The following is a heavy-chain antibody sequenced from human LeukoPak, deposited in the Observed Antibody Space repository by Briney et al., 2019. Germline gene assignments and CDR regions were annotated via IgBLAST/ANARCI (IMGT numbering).Heavy chain of an antibody. V-gene: IGHV4-34*01. CDR3: ASSWFAVAGTETNWFDP. Sequence: PSETLSLTCAVYGGSFSGYYWSWIRQPPGKGLEWIGEINHSGSTNYNPSLKSRVTISVDTSKSQFSLKLSSVTAADTAVYYCASSWFAVAGTETNWFDPWGQGTLVTVSS. CDR2: INHSGST. J-gene: IGHJ5*02. D-gene: IGHD6-19*01. CDR1: GGSFSGYY.